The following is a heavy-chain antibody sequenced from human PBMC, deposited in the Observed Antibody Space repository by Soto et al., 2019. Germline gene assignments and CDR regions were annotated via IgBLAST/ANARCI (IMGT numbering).Heavy chain of an antibody. J-gene: IGHJ6*03. V-gene: IGHV1-46*03. CDR2: INPSGGST. CDR1: GYTFTSYY. CDR3: ASGSSRLGGYYYMDV. D-gene: IGHD3-16*01. Sequence: ASVTVSCKASGYTFTSYYMHWVRQAPGQGLEWMGIINPSGGSTSYAQKFQGRVTMTRDTSTSTVYMELSSLRSEDTAVYYCASGSSRLGGYYYMDVWGKGTTVTVSS.